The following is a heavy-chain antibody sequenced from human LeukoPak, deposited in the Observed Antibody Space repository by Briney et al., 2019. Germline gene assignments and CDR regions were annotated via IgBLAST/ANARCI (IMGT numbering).Heavy chain of an antibody. CDR2: MSDSGIT. D-gene: IGHD6-13*01. CDR3: ARVDALAASLDY. V-gene: IGHV4-59*01. J-gene: IGHJ4*02. CDR1: GGPMRNYF. Sequence: SATLSLTCTVSGGPMRNYFWSWIRQPPGKRLEWIGYMSDSGITAYNPSLKSRVTFSLNTSNNQFSLKVTSVTAADTAVYYCARVDALAASLDYWGQGTLVTVSS.